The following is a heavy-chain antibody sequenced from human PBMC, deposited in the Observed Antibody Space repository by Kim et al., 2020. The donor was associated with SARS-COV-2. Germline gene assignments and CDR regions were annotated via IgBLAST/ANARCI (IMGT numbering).Heavy chain of an antibody. CDR2: I. D-gene: IGHD1-1*01. V-gene: IGHV3-21*01. Sequence: IYYADSVQGRFIISRDNAENSLYLQMNSLRAEDTAVYYCARVYSGSHHFDYWGQGTLVTVSS. CDR3: ARVYSGSHHFDY. J-gene: IGHJ4*02.